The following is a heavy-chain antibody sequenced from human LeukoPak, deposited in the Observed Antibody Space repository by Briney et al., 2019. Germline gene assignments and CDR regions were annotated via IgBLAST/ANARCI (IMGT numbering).Heavy chain of an antibody. CDR1: GGSISRYY. V-gene: IGHV4-4*07. D-gene: IGHD4-17*01. CDR3: ARLSTVTTSFDY. Sequence: SETLSLTCTVSGGSISRYYWNWIRQPAGKGLEWIGRIYSSGSTNYNPSLKSRVTMSVDTSKNQFSLKLSSVTAADTAVYYCARLSTVTTSFDYWGQGTLVTVSS. CDR2: IYSSGST. J-gene: IGHJ4*02.